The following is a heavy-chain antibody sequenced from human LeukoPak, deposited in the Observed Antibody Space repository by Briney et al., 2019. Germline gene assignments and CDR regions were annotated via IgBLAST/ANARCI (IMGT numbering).Heavy chain of an antibody. D-gene: IGHD4-23*01. CDR3: ARDHGGSSPFDY. CDR2: IRYDGSNK. Sequence: GGSLRLSCAASGFTFSSYGMHWVRQAPGKGLEWVAFIRYDGSNKYYADSVKGRFTISRDNAKNSLYLQMNSLRVEDTAVYYCARDHGGSSPFDYWGQGTLVTVSS. V-gene: IGHV3-30*02. J-gene: IGHJ4*02. CDR1: GFTFSSYG.